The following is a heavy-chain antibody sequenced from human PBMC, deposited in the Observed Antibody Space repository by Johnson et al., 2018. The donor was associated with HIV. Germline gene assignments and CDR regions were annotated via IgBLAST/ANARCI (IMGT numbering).Heavy chain of an antibody. D-gene: IGHD6-13*01. CDR1: GFAFSNYA. J-gene: IGHJ3*02. V-gene: IGHV3-23*04. Sequence: VQLVESGGGLVQPGGSLRLSCAASGFAFSNYAMTWVRQAPGKGLEWVSSITGSGGNTYDADSVKGRFTISSDNSKNTLYLQMNSLTAEDTALYYCARERGDSGRTAFEIWGQGTMVTVSS. CDR2: ITGSGGNT. CDR3: ARERGDSGRTAFEI.